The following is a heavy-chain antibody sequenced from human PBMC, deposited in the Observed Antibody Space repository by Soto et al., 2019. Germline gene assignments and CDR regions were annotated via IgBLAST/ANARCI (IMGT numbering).Heavy chain of an antibody. CDR1: GYSFTSYW. CDR3: ARRRVRFLECQPPDWFAP. CDR2: IYPGDSDT. V-gene: IGHV5-51*01. J-gene: IGHJ5*02. Sequence: RGESLKISCKGSGYSFTSYWIGWVRQMPGKGLEWMGIIYPGDSDTRYSPSFQGQVTISADKSISTAYLQWSSLKASDTAMYYCARRRVRFLECQPPDWFAPCGQGTLVTSPQ. D-gene: IGHD3-3*01.